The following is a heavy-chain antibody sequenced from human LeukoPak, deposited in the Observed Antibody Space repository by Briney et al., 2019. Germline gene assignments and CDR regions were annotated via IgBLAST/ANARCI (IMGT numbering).Heavy chain of an antibody. D-gene: IGHD2-15*01. J-gene: IGHJ6*02. CDR3: AKDQDAYYYCSGGSCYSRGSDGMDV. V-gene: IGHV3-9*01. CDR1: GFTFDDYA. CDR2: ISWTSGSI. Sequence: SGGSLRLSCAASGFTFDDYAMHWVRPAPGKGLEWVSGISWTSGSIGHADSVKGRFTISRDNAKNSLYLQMNSLRAEDTALYYCAKDQDAYYYCSGGSCYSRGSDGMDVWGQGTTVTVSS.